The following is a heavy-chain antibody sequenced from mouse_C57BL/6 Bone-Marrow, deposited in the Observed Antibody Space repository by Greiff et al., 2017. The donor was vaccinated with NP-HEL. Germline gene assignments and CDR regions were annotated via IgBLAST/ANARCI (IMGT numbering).Heavy chain of an antibody. V-gene: IGHV1-81*01. CDR1: GYTFTSYG. CDR2: IYPRSGNT. J-gene: IGHJ1*03. Sequence: QVQLQQSGAELARPGASVKLSCKASGYTFTSYGISWVKQRTGQGLEWIGEIYPRSGNTYYNEKFKGKATLTAGKSSSTAYMELRSLTSEDSAVYFCARGGLRRDWYFDVWGTGTTVTVSS. CDR3: ARGGLRRDWYFDV. D-gene: IGHD2-4*01.